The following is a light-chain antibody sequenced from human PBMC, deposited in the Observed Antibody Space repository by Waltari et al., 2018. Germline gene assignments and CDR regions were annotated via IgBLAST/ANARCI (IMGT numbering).Light chain of an antibody. CDR3: CSYASDITLV. J-gene: IGLJ3*02. Sequence: QSALSQPASVSGSPGQSITISCTGTSSDVGSYNLFSWYQQHPGKVPKLIIFEVNKRPSGVSNRFSGSKSGNTASLTISGLQPEDEADYYCCSYASDITLVFGGGTKLTVL. CDR1: SSDVGSYNL. CDR2: EVN. V-gene: IGLV2-23*02.